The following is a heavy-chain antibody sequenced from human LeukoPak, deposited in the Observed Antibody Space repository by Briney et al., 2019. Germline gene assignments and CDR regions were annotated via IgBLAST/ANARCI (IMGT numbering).Heavy chain of an antibody. J-gene: IGHJ4*02. V-gene: IGHV3-48*04. CDR3: ARVNPYSSSWYGVDY. Sequence: GGSLRLSCAASGFTFSSYSMNWVRQAPGKGLEWVSYISSSSSTIYYADSVKGRFTISRDNAKNSLYLQMNSLRAEGTAVYYCARVNPYSSSWYGVDYWGQGTLVTVSS. CDR1: GFTFSSYS. CDR2: ISSSSSTI. D-gene: IGHD6-13*01.